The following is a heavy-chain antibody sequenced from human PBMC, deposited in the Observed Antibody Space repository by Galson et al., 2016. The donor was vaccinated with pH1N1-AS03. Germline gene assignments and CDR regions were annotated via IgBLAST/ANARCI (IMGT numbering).Heavy chain of an antibody. CDR1: GFSLTTSGVG. CDR3: AHSVITTVREPSYYFES. V-gene: IGHV2-5*02. CDR2: LYWADDQ. Sequence: PALVKPTQTLTLTCTFSGFSLTTSGVGVAWIRQPPGKALKWLALLYWADDQRYSPSLKSRLTITKDTSKNQVVLTLTNMDPVDTATYYCAHSVITTVREPSYYFESWGQGTLVTVSS. J-gene: IGHJ4*02. D-gene: IGHD3-10*01.